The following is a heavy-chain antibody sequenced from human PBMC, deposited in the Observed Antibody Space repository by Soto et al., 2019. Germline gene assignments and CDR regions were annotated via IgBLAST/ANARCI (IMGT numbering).Heavy chain of an antibody. J-gene: IGHJ4*02. CDR2: ISYDGSNK. Sequence: QVQLVESGGGVVQPGRSLRLSCAASGFTFSSYAMHWVRQAPGKGLEWVAVISYDGSNKYYADSVKGRFTISRDNSKNPLYLQMNSMRAEYTAVYYCARQWGSYDILTGYYLVYWGQGTLVTVSS. D-gene: IGHD3-9*01. V-gene: IGHV3-30-3*01. CDR3: ARQWGSYDILTGYYLVY. CDR1: GFTFSSYA.